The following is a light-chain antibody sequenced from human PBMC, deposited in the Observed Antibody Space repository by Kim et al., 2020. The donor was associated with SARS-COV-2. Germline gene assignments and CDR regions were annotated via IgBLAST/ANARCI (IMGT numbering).Light chain of an antibody. V-gene: IGLV6-57*03. CDR2: EDN. CDR1: SGSIATHY. Sequence: NFMLTQPHSVSESPGKTVTISCTRSSGSIATHYVQWYQQRPGNAPISVIYEDNQRPSGVPDRFSGSIDTSSNSASLTISGLKTEDEADYYCQSYDNNNWVFGGGTKLTVL. CDR3: QSYDNNNWV. J-gene: IGLJ3*02.